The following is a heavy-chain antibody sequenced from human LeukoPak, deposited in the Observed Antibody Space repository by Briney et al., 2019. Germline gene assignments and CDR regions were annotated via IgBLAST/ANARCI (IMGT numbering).Heavy chain of an antibody. CDR3: ARQYSSGWGY. J-gene: IGHJ4*02. D-gene: IGHD6-19*01. CDR1: GDSISRSRYY. CDR2: IYYSGST. Sequence: PSETLSLTCTVSGDSISRSRYYWAWIRQPPGEGLEWIGSIYYSGSTYYNPSLKSPVTISVDTSKNQFSLKLSSVTAADTAVYYCARQYSSGWGYWGQGTLVTVSS. V-gene: IGHV4-39*01.